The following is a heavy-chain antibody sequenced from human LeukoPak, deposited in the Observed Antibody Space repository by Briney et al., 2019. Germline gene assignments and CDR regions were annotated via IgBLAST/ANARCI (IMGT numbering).Heavy chain of an antibody. CDR3: ARAGGYGGNFDY. V-gene: IGHV4-30-2*01. D-gene: IGHD4-23*01. CDR2: IYHSGST. J-gene: IGHJ4*02. CDR1: GGSISSGGYS. Sequence: SGTLSLTCAVSGGSISSGGYSWGWVRQPPGKGLEWIGYIYHSGSTYYNPSLKSRVTISVDRSKNQFSLKLSSVTAADTAVYYCARAGGYGGNFDYWGQGTLVTVSS.